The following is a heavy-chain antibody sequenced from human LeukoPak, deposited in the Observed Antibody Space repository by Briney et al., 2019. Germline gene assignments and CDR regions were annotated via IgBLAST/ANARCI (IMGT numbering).Heavy chain of an antibody. Sequence: PSETLSLTCTVSGGSISGYYWSWIRQPPGKGLEWIGYIYYSGSTNYNPSLKSRVTISVDTSKNQLSLKLSSVTAADTAVYYCASTRYSSSWYDYWGQGTLVTVSS. CDR3: ASTRYSSSWYDY. CDR1: GGSISGYY. CDR2: IYYSGST. J-gene: IGHJ4*02. V-gene: IGHV4-59*01. D-gene: IGHD6-13*01.